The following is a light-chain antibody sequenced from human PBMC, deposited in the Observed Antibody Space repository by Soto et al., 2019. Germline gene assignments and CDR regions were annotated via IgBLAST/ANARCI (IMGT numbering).Light chain of an antibody. V-gene: IGKV3-20*01. Sequence: EIVLTQSPGTVSLSPGERATLSCRASQSVSSSYLAWYQQKPGQAPRLLIYDASSRATGIPDRFSGSGSGTDFTLTISRLEPEDFAVYYCQQYGSSLLTFGGGTKVEIK. J-gene: IGKJ4*01. CDR2: DAS. CDR1: QSVSSSY. CDR3: QQYGSSLLT.